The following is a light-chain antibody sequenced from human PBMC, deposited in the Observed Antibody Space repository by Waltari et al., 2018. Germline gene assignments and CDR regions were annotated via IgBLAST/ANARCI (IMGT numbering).Light chain of an antibody. Sequence: DIQMTQFPSTLSASVGDTIIITCRTSQSISNYLNWYQQKPGKAPKLLIYKASSSGSGVPSRFRGSGSGTEFTHTISSLQPDDFATYYCQQYNTYSSFGQGTKLEIK. CDR1: QSISNY. J-gene: IGKJ2*03. V-gene: IGKV1-5*03. CDR3: QQYNTYSS. CDR2: KAS.